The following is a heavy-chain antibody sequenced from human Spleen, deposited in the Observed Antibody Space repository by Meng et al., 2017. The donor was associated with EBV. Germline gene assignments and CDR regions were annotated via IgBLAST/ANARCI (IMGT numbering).Heavy chain of an antibody. CDR3: ARVVTGRFDP. D-gene: IGHD2-21*02. CDR2: IYYTGST. Sequence: WTWIRQPPGKGLECIVDIYYTGSTNYRPSLKSRVTISVDTSKNQFSLKLSSVTAADTAVYYCARVVTGRFDPWGQGILVTVSS. J-gene: IGHJ5*01. V-gene: IGHV4-59*01.